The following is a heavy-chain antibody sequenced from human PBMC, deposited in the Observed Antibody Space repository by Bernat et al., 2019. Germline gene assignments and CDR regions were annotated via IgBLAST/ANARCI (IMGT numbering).Heavy chain of an antibody. Sequence: QVQLVESGGGVVQPGRSLRLSCAASGFAFSSYGMHWVRQAPGKGLEWVAVISYDGSNKHYADSVKGRFTLSRDNSENTLYLQMNSLTAEDTAVYYCVKGVAVPAAWDAFDIWGLGTMVTVSS. V-gene: IGHV3-30*18. CDR3: VKGVAVPAAWDAFDI. CDR2: ISYDGSNK. J-gene: IGHJ3*02. D-gene: IGHD2-2*01. CDR1: GFAFSSYG.